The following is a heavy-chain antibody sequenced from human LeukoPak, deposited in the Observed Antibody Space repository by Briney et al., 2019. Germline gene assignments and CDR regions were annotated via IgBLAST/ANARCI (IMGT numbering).Heavy chain of an antibody. Sequence: GGSLRLSCAASGFTFSSYGMHWVRQAPGKGLEWVAVISYDGSNKYYADSVKGRFTISRDNSKNTLYLQINSLRAEDTAVYYCARTLLLQAVADYWGQGTLVTVSS. D-gene: IGHD6-19*01. CDR3: ARTLLLQAVADY. CDR2: ISYDGSNK. CDR1: GFTFSSYG. J-gene: IGHJ4*02. V-gene: IGHV3-30*03.